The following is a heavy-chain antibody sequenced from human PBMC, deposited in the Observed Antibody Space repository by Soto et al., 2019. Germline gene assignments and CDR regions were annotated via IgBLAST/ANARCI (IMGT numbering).Heavy chain of an antibody. CDR2: IYDSGST. J-gene: IGHJ2*01. CDR3: AREVIPLTTDWYFDL. D-gene: IGHD4-17*01. Sequence: QLQLRESGPGLVKPSETLSLTCTVSGGSISGGVGGLYYWSWIRQPPGKGLEWIGYIYDSGSTYYTPSLKSRVTRSVDTSKDHFSLRLSSVTAADPAVYYCAREVIPLTTDWYFDLWGRGTLVTVSS. CDR1: GGSISGGVGGLYY. V-gene: IGHV4-30-4*01.